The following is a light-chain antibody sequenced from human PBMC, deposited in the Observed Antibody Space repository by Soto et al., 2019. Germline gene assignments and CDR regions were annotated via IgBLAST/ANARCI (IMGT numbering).Light chain of an antibody. CDR2: EVS. V-gene: IGLV2-14*01. CDR1: SSDVGGYNY. J-gene: IGLJ1*01. CDR3: TSYTSISSLDV. Sequence: QSVLTQPPSASGTPGQRVNISCTGSSSDVGGYNYVSWYQHHPGKAPKLMIYEVSNRPSGVSNRFSGSKSGNTASLTISGLQAEDEADYYCTSYTSISSLDVFGTGTKLTVL.